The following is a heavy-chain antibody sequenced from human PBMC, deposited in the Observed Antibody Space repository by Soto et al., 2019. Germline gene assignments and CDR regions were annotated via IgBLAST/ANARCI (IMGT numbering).Heavy chain of an antibody. D-gene: IGHD6-6*01. V-gene: IGHV3-21*01. Sequence: PGGSLRLSCAASGFTFSSYSMNWVRQAPGKGLEWVSSISSSSYIYYADSVKGRFTISRDNAKNSLYLQMNSLRAEDTAVYYCARDQSSSILDYYYGMDVWGQGTTVTVSS. CDR2: ISSSSYI. CDR3: ARDQSSSILDYYYGMDV. CDR1: GFTFSSYS. J-gene: IGHJ6*02.